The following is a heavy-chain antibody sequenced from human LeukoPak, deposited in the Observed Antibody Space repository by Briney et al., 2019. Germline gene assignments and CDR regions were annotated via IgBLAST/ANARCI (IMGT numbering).Heavy chain of an antibody. Sequence: GGSLRLSCAASGFTFSSYSMNWVRQAPGKGLEWVSYISSSSSPIYYADSVKGRLTISRDNAKNSLYLQMNSLRAEDTAVYYCARDRGYCSGGSCYLGSNWFDPWGQGTLVTVSS. CDR2: ISSSSSPI. CDR1: GFTFSSYS. J-gene: IGHJ5*02. V-gene: IGHV3-48*04. D-gene: IGHD2-15*01. CDR3: ARDRGYCSGGSCYLGSNWFDP.